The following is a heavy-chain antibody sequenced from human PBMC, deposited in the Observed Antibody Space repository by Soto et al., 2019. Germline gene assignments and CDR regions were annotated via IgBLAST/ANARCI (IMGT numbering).Heavy chain of an antibody. CDR2: ISYDGSNK. J-gene: IGHJ4*02. Sequence: LRLSCAASGFTFSSYGMHWVRQAPGKGLEWVAVISYDGSNKYYADSVKGRFTISRDNSKNTLYLQMNSLRAEDTAVYYCAKDYGDYHFDYWGRGTLVTVSS. CDR3: AKDYGDYHFDY. V-gene: IGHV3-30*18. CDR1: GFTFSSYG. D-gene: IGHD4-17*01.